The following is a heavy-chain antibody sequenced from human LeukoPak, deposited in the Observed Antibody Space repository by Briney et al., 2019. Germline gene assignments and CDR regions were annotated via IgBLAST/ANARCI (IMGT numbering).Heavy chain of an antibody. J-gene: IGHJ2*01. Sequence: GGSLRLSCAASGFTFSSYSMNWVRQAPGKGLEWVSYISSSSSTIYYADSVKGRFTISRDNAKNSLYLQMNSLRAEDTAVYYCAKATAPGYCSGGSCHYWYFDLWGRGTLVTVSS. CDR1: GFTFSSYS. V-gene: IGHV3-48*01. CDR2: ISSSSSTI. D-gene: IGHD2-15*01. CDR3: AKATAPGYCSGGSCHYWYFDL.